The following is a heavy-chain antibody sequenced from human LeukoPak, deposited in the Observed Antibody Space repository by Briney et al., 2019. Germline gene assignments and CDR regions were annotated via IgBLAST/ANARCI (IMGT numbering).Heavy chain of an antibody. V-gene: IGHV3-48*03. D-gene: IGHD4-17*01. CDR3: ARETT. J-gene: IGHJ4*02. CDR2: ISSSGSTI. CDR1: GFTFSSYE. Sequence: QPVRSLRLSCAASGFTFSSYERNWVRQAPGKGLEWVSYISSSGSTIYYADSVKGRFTISRDNAKISLYLQMNSLRAEDTAVYYCARETTWGQGILVTVSP.